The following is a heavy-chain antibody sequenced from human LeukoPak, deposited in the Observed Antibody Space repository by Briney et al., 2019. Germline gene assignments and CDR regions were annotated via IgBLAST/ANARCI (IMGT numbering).Heavy chain of an antibody. Sequence: LGGSLRLSCAASGFTFSSYTMNWVRQAPGKGLEWVSSISGTSSYIFYADSVRGRFTISRDNAKNSLYLQMNSLRAEDTAVYYCARDSGPGETFSYYYGIDVWGQGTTVTVSS. J-gene: IGHJ6*02. V-gene: IGHV3-21*06. CDR3: ARDSGPGETFSYYYGIDV. CDR2: ISGTSSYI. D-gene: IGHD3-10*01. CDR1: GFTFSSYT.